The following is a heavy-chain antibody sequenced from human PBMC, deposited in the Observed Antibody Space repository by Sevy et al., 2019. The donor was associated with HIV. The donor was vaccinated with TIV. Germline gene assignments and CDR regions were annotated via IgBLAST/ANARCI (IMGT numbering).Heavy chain of an antibody. CDR2: MSYDGSNE. CDR1: GFTFSSYG. CDR3: AKDQLSRYYYDSSPPDY. D-gene: IGHD3-22*01. J-gene: IGHJ4*02. Sequence: GSLRLSCAASGFTFSSYGMHWVRQASGKGLEWVALMSYDGSNEYYADSVKGRFIISRDNSKNTLYLQMNSLRAEETDVYYCAKDQLSRYYYDSSPPDYWGQGTRVTVSS. V-gene: IGHV3-30*18.